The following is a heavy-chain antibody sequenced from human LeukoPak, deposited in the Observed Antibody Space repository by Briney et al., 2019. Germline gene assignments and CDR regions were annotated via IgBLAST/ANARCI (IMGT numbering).Heavy chain of an antibody. D-gene: IGHD6-13*01. V-gene: IGHV3-33*01. CDR3: ARGRIAAAPDY. Sequence: PGRSLRLSCAASGFTFSSYGMHWVRQAPGKGLEWVAVIWYDGSNEYYADSVKGRFTISRDNSKNTLYLQMNSLRAEDTAVYYCARGRIAAAPDYWGQGTLVTVSS. CDR1: GFTFSSYG. J-gene: IGHJ4*02. CDR2: IWYDGSNE.